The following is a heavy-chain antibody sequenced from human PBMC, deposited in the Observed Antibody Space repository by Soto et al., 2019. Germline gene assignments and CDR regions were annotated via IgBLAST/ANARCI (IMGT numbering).Heavy chain of an antibody. CDR1: GLIFSDVW. V-gene: IGHV3-15*01. J-gene: IGHJ4*02. CDR2: IKTKPEDGTI. CDR3: TTSNLEVDF. D-gene: IGHD1-1*01. Sequence: GGSLRLSGAASGLIFSDVWITWLRQAPGKGLEWVGRIKTKPEDGTIDYAAPVRGRFTISRDDSKNTLYLQMTSLTPDDTGVYYCTTSNLEVDFWGPGTLVTVSS.